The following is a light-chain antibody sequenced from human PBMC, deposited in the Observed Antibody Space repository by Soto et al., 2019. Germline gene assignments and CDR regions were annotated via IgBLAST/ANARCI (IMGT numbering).Light chain of an antibody. Sequence: DIHMTQSPSTLSASVGDRVTITCRASHSRTMWLAWYQQKPGKAPNLLIYKTSSLESGVPSRFSGSGSGTEFTLTISSLQPDDFATYYCLHWTDYSWTFGQGTKVEVK. CDR2: KTS. CDR3: LHWTDYSWT. J-gene: IGKJ1*01. V-gene: IGKV1-5*03. CDR1: HSRTMW.